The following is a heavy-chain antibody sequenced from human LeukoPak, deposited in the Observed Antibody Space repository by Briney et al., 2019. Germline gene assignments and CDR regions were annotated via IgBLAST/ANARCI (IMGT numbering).Heavy chain of an antibody. CDR1: GYSFTSYW. CDR3: ARTYYYGSGTSLSAFDI. Sequence: GESLKISCKGSGYSFTSYWIGWVRQMPGEGLEWMGIIYPGDSDTRYSPSFQGQVTISTDKSISTAYLQWSSLKASDTAMYYCARTYYYGSGTSLSAFDIWGQGTMVTVSS. J-gene: IGHJ3*02. CDR2: IYPGDSDT. V-gene: IGHV5-51*01. D-gene: IGHD3-10*01.